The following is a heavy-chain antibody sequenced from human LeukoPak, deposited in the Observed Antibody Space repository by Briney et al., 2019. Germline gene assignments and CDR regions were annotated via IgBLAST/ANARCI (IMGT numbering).Heavy chain of an antibody. V-gene: IGHV1-8*01. J-gene: IGHJ5*02. Sequence: GASVKVSCKASGYTFTSYDINWVRQATGQGLEWMGWMNPNSGNTGYAQKFQGRVTMTRNTSISTAYMELSSLRSEDTAVYYCARGQTYYDYVWGSYRLSWFDPWGQGTLVTVSS. CDR3: ARGQTYYDYVWGSYRLSWFDP. CDR2: MNPNSGNT. D-gene: IGHD3-16*02. CDR1: GYTFTSYD.